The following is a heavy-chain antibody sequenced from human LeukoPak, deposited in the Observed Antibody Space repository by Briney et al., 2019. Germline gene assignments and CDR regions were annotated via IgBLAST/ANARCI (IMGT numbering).Heavy chain of an antibody. CDR2: ISSSSSSTM. Sequence: QSGGSLRLSCAASGFTFSTYSMNWVRQAPGKGLEWVSYISSSSSSTMYYADSVKGRCTISRGNAKNSLSLQMYSLRAEDTAVYYCARLQGSGSFSSFDYWGQGTLVTVSS. J-gene: IGHJ4*02. CDR3: ARLQGSGSFSSFDY. CDR1: GFTFSTYS. D-gene: IGHD3-10*01. V-gene: IGHV3-48*01.